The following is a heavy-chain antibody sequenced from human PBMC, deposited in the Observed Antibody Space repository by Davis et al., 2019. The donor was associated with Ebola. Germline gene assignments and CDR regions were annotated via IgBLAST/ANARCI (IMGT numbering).Heavy chain of an antibody. V-gene: IGHV3-30*04. D-gene: IGHD2-15*01. J-gene: IGHJ4*02. CDR3: ARISARYCSGGSCPASGDY. CDR1: GFTFSSYA. Sequence: GESLKISCAASGFTFSSYAMHWVRQAPGKGLEWVAVISYDGSNKYYADSVKGRFTISRDNSKNSLYLQMNSLRAEDTAVYYCARISARYCSGGSCPASGDYWGQGTLVTVSS. CDR2: ISYDGSNK.